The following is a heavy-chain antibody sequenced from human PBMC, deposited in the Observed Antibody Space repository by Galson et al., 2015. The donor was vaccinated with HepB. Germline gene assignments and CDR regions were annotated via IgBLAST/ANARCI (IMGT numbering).Heavy chain of an antibody. D-gene: IGHD1-1*01. CDR1: GFTFSTYA. J-gene: IGHJ6*03. CDR2: ISGSGGST. V-gene: IGHV3-23*01. CDR3: AKDPTPYNTYYMDV. Sequence: SLRLSCADSGFTFSTYAMSWVRQAPGKGLEWVSAISGSGGSTYYADSVKGRFTVSRDNSKKTLYLQMNSLRAEDTAVYYCAKDPTPYNTYYMDVWGKGTTVIVSS.